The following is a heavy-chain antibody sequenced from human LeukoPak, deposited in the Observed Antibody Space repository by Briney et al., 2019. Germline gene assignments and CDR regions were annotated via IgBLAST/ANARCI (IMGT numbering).Heavy chain of an antibody. CDR3: AREAGYNLYYFDC. V-gene: IGHV1-2*04. Sequence: ASVKVSCKASGGTFSSYAISWVRQAPGQGLEWMGWINPNSGGTNYAQKFQGWVTMTRDTSISTAYMELSRLRSDDTAVYYCAREAGYNLYYFDCWGQGTLVTVSS. CDR1: GGTFSSYA. CDR2: INPNSGGT. J-gene: IGHJ4*02. D-gene: IGHD5-24*01.